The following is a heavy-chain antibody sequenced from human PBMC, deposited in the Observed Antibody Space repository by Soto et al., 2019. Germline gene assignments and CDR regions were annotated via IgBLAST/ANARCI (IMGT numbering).Heavy chain of an antibody. Sequence: QLQLQESGPGLLKPSETLSLTCTVSGGSISSSTYYWGWIRQPPGKGLEWIGTIYYSGSTYYNPSLKSRVTIHVDTSKNPFSLKLSSVTAADTAVYYCARLPIYDGMDVWGQGTTVIVSS. V-gene: IGHV4-39*01. CDR1: GGSISSSTYY. CDR3: ARLPIYDGMDV. CDR2: IYYSGST. J-gene: IGHJ6*02. D-gene: IGHD2-21*01.